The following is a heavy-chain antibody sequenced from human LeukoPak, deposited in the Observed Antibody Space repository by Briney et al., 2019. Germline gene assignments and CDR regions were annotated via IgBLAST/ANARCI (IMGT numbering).Heavy chain of an antibody. D-gene: IGHD6-13*01. CDR3: AKDPSSSWFGDYFDY. V-gene: IGHV3-21*01. Sequence: PGGSLRLSCAASGITFNSYTMNWVRQAPGKGLEWVSSISSSSSYIYYAASVKGRFTISRDNAKNSLYLQMNRLRAEDTAVYYCAKDPSSSWFGDYFDYWGQGTLVTVSS. CDR1: GITFNSYT. CDR2: ISSSSSYI. J-gene: IGHJ4*02.